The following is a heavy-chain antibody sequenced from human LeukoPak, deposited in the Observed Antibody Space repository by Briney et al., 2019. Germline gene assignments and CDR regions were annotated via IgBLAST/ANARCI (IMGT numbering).Heavy chain of an antibody. CDR1: GFTFSDYY. J-gene: IGHJ4*01. V-gene: IGHV3-11*05. D-gene: IGHD3-10*01. Sequence: TGGSLRLSCVGSGFTFSDYYMSWIRQAPGKGLEWVSYISSGNSYTNYADSVRGRFSISRDNAKNSLYLQMNSLRAEDTAVYYCARGGYYNSGSTDYWGHGTLVTVSS. CDR3: ARGGYYNSGSTDY. CDR2: ISSGNSYT.